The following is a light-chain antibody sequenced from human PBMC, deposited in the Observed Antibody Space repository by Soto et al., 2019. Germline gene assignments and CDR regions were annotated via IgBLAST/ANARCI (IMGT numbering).Light chain of an antibody. V-gene: IGLV2-14*01. CDR1: TSDLGDYKY. Sequence: QSALTQPASVSGSPGQSSTISCTGTTSDLGDYKYISWYQQHPGKVPKLIIYVVTNRPSGVSNRFSGSKSGNTASLTISGLQAEDEADYYCSLYTISRVFGGGTKLTVL. J-gene: IGLJ3*02. CDR2: VVT. CDR3: SLYTISRV.